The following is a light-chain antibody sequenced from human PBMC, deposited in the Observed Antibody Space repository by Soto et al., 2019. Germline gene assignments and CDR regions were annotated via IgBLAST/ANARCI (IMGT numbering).Light chain of an antibody. J-gene: IGKJ1*01. CDR2: DAS. CDR1: QSISSW. V-gene: IGKV1-5*01. CDR3: QQYNSQGT. Sequence: DIQMTQSPSTLSASVGDRVTITCRASQSISSWVAWYQQKPGKAPKLLIYDASSLESGVPSRFSGSGSGTEFTLTISSLQPDDFATYYCQQYNSQGTFGQGTKVEIK.